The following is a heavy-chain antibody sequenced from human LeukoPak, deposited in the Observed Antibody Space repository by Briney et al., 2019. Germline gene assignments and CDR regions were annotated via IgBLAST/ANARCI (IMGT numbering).Heavy chain of an antibody. CDR3: ARGYCTSTSCPWSFDY. D-gene: IGHD2-2*01. V-gene: IGHV3-53*01. J-gene: IGHJ4*02. CDR2: IYSSTST. Sequence: GGSLRLSCAASGFTVSSTYMAWVRQAPGKGLEWVSIIYSSTSTYYADSVKGLFTLSRDNSKNTLFLQMNRLRAEDTAVYFCARGYCTSTSCPWSFDYWGQGTLVSVSS. CDR1: GFTVSSTY.